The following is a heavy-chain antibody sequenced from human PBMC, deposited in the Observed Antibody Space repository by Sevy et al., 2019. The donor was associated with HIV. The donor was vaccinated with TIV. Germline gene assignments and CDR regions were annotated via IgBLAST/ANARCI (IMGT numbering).Heavy chain of an antibody. CDR3: ARDSEDIVATITHNWFDP. Sequence: SETLSLTCTVSGYSISSGYYWGWIRQPPGKGLEWIGSIYHSGSTYYNPSLKSLVTISVDTSKNQFCLKLSSVTAADTAVYYCARDSEDIVATITHNWFDPWGQGTLVTVS. V-gene: IGHV4-38-2*02. CDR1: GYSISSGYY. CDR2: IYHSGST. D-gene: IGHD5-12*01. J-gene: IGHJ5*02.